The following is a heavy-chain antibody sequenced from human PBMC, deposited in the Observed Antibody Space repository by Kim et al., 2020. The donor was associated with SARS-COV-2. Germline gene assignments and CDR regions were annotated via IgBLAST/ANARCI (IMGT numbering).Heavy chain of an antibody. Sequence: TNYNPPLNSRVTISVDTSKSQFSLDLSSVTAADTAVYYCARGPNRYYFDYWGQGTLVTVSS. CDR3: ARGPNRYYFDY. CDR2: T. V-gene: IGHV4-59*09. J-gene: IGHJ4*02.